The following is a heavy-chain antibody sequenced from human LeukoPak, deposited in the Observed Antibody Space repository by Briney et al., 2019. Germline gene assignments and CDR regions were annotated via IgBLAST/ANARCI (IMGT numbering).Heavy chain of an antibody. CDR2: VIHTGDT. V-gene: IGHV4-34*12. D-gene: IGHD3-3*01. CDR3: AKATFRDSLSGYSSAFHF. Sequence: SETLSLTCAVSGGSFTGAYWTWVRQPPGKGLEWIGEVIHTGDTNYSPSLQSRISMSVDKSRRQFSLRLTSVTAADAAVYFCAKATFRDSLSGYSSAFHFWGQGTAVTVS. J-gene: IGHJ3*01. CDR1: GGSFTGAY.